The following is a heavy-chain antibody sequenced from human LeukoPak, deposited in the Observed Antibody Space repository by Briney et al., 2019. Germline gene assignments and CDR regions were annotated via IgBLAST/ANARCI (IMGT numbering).Heavy chain of an antibody. CDR3: ARGGGGLYDYVWGSYRWYAFDI. Sequence: SSETLSLTCAVYGGSFSGYYWSWIRQPPGKGLEWIGEINHSGSTNYNPSLKSRVTISVDTSKNQFSLTLRPVIAADTAVYYCARGGGGLYDYVWGSYRWYAFDIWGQGTMVTVSS. V-gene: IGHV4-34*01. J-gene: IGHJ3*02. CDR2: INHSGST. D-gene: IGHD3-16*02. CDR1: GGSFSGYY.